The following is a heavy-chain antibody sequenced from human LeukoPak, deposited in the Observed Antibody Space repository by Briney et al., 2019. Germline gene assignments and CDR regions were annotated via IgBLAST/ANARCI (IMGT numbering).Heavy chain of an antibody. Sequence: GGSLTLACSASGFTLSGYAMHWDRQAPGKGLEYVSGLSSNGRSTHYSSSVKGISPISRDHSTNTLYLQMGPLTHEDMALYHCARTQTPSYYYYYYLDVWRKGPTVTVSS. J-gene: IGHJ6*03. CDR2: LSSNGRST. CDR3: ARTQTPSYYYYYYLDV. CDR1: GFTLSGYA. V-gene: IGHV3-64*01.